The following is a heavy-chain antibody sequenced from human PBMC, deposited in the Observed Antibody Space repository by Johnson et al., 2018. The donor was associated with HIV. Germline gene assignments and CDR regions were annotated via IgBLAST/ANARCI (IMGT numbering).Heavy chain of an antibody. Sequence: QVQLVESGGGLVKPGGSLRLSCAASGFTFSNAWMSWVRQAPGKGLEWVAVISYDGSNKYYADYVKGRFTISRDNSKNTLYLQMNSLRAEDTAVYYCAKGPILDDGFDIWGQGTMVTVSS. CDR2: ISYDGSNK. CDR1: GFTFSNAW. V-gene: IGHV3-30*18. D-gene: IGHD3-3*01. J-gene: IGHJ3*02. CDR3: AKGPILDDGFDI.